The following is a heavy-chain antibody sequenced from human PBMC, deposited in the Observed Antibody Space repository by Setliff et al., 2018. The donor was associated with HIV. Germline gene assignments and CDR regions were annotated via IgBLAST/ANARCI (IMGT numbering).Heavy chain of an antibody. CDR2: IKSKTDGGTA. J-gene: IGHJ4*02. Sequence: PGGSLRLSCAASGFTFSNAWMSWVRQAPGKGLEGVGRIKSKTDGGTAEYAAPVKGRFTIARDDPKSTVYLQMNSLKTEDTAVYYCTTWQAGNEYWGQGTLVTVSS. CDR3: TTWQAGNEY. D-gene: IGHD6-13*01. V-gene: IGHV3-15*01. CDR1: GFTFSNAW.